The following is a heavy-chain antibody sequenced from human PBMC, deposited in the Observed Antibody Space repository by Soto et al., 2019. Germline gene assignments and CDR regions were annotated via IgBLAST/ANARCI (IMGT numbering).Heavy chain of an antibody. CDR1: GGSISSDSYY. CDR3: ARGPDYDYVWGSYRYTNDDAFDI. Sequence: SETLSLTCTVSGGSISSDSYYWGWIRQSPEKGLEWIASISYSGSTYYNPTLKSRLIISVDTSKSQFSLKLSSVTAADTAVYYCARGPDYDYVWGSYRYTNDDAFDIRGQGTMVT. V-gene: IGHV4-39*01. D-gene: IGHD3-16*02. CDR2: ISYSGST. J-gene: IGHJ3*02.